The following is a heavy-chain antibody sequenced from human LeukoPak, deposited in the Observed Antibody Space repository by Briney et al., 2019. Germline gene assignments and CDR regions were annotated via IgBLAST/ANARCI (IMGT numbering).Heavy chain of an antibody. V-gene: IGHV4-38-2*02. D-gene: IGHD6-13*01. CDR3: ARGSSSWYGFYYYYYMDV. Sequence: PSETLSLTCTVSGYSISSGYYWGWIRQPPGKGLEWIGSVYHSGSTYYNPSLKSRVTISVDTSKNQFSLKLSSVTAADTAVYYCARGSSSWYGFYYYYYMDVWGKGTTVTVSS. CDR2: VYHSGST. CDR1: GYSISSGYY. J-gene: IGHJ6*03.